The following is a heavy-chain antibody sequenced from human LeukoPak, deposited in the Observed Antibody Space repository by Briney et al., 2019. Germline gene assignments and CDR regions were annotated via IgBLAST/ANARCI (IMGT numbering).Heavy chain of an antibody. D-gene: IGHD5-12*01. J-gene: IGHJ4*02. V-gene: IGHV3-23*01. CDR2: MSGTGGIT. CDR3: AKGLSGYGQFDY. CDR1: GFTFSNYA. Sequence: GGSLRLSCAASGFTFSNYAMTWVRRAPGKGLEWVSGMSGTGGITYYADSVKGRFTISRDNSKNTLYLQMHSLRAEDTAIYYCAKGLSGYGQFDYWGQGTLVTVSS.